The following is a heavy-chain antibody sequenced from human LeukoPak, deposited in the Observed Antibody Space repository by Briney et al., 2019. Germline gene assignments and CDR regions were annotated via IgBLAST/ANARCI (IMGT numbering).Heavy chain of an antibody. D-gene: IGHD3-3*01. Sequence: AASVKVSCKASGYTFTSYDINWVRQATGQGLEWMGWMNPSSGNTGYAQKFQGRVTMTRNTSISTAYMELSSLRSEDTAVYYCAGVPYYDFWSGYTRWFDPWGQGTLVTVSS. V-gene: IGHV1-8*01. CDR2: MNPSSGNT. CDR3: AGVPYYDFWSGYTRWFDP. J-gene: IGHJ5*02. CDR1: GYTFTSYD.